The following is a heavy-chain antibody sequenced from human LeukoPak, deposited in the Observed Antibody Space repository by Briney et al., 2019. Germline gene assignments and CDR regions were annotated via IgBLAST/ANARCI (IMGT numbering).Heavy chain of an antibody. D-gene: IGHD2-21*02. CDR3: ARQEAYCGGDCFLPFDY. V-gene: IGHV4-39*01. CDR1: GGSISSSSYY. J-gene: IGHJ4*02. Sequence: MASETLSLTCTVSGGSISSSSYYWGWIRQPPGKGLEWIGSIYYSGSTPYNPSLKSRVTISVDTSKNQFSLKLSSVTAADTAVYYCARQEAYCGGDCFLPFDYWGQGTLVTVSS. CDR2: IYYSGST.